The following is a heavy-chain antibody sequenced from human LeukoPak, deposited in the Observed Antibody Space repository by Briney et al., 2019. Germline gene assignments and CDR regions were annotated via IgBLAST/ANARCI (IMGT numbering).Heavy chain of an antibody. CDR3: ARRVCSTSCYRARSYYGMDV. CDR2: MNPNSGNT. D-gene: IGHD2-2*02. J-gene: IGHJ6*02. V-gene: IGHV1-8*01. CDR1: GYTFTSYD. Sequence: GASVKVSCKASGYTFTSYDINWVRQATGQGLEWMGWMNPNSGNTGYAQKFQGRVTMTRNTSISIAYMELSSLRSEDTAVYYCARRVCSTSCYRARSYYGMDVWGQGTTVTVSS.